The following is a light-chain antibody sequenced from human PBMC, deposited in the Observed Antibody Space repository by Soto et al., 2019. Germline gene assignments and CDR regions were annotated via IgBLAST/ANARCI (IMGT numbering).Light chain of an antibody. CDR1: QVVRNN. V-gene: IGKV3-15*01. CDR3: HQYNQWPLWT. CDR2: GAS. Sequence: EVVMTQSPVTLSVSPGESATLSCRASQVVRNNLAWYQQRPGQAPRLLIYGASTRAAGIPARFSGSGSETEFTLTIRSLQSEDFAVYYCHQYNQWPLWTFGQGTKVEI. J-gene: IGKJ1*01.